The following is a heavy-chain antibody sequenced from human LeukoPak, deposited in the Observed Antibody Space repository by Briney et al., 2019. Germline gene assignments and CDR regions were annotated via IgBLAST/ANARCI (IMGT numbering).Heavy chain of an antibody. CDR1: GGSISSYY. CDR3: ARDNRNSGYAYWD. J-gene: IGHJ4*02. Sequence: SETLSLTCTVSGGSISSYYWSWIRLPPGKGLEWIGYIYYSGSTNYNPSLKSRVTISVDTSKNQFSLKLSSVTAADTAVYYCARDNRNSGYAYWDWGQGSLVTVSS. D-gene: IGHD5-12*01. CDR2: IYYSGST. V-gene: IGHV4-59*01.